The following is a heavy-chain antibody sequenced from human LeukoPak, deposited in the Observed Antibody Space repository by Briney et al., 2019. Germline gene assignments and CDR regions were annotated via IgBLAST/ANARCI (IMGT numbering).Heavy chain of an antibody. CDR3: TRGSCTNGVCYHFDY. J-gene: IGHJ4*02. Sequence: PGGSLRLSCTASGFTFGDYAMSWVRQAPGKGLEGVGFIRIKAYGGTTEYAASVKGRFTISRDDSKSIAYLQVNSLNTEDTALYYCTRGSCTNGVCYHFDYWGQGTLVTVSS. D-gene: IGHD2-8*01. V-gene: IGHV3-49*04. CDR1: GFTFGDYA. CDR2: IRIKAYGGTT.